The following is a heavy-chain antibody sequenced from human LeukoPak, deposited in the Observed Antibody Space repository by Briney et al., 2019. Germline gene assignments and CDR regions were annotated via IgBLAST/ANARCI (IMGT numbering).Heavy chain of an antibody. CDR2: IYYTGST. D-gene: IGHD3-10*01. J-gene: IGHJ6*02. Sequence: SETLSLTCTVPGGSIGRGGYYWTWVRQHPGKGLEWIGYIYYTGSTYYNPSIKSRVAISMDASKNQFSLRLSSVTAADTAVYYGTRAGPHYGSGTDYSFYGMDVWGQGTTVTVSS. CDR1: GGSIGRGGYY. CDR3: TRAGPHYGSGTDYSFYGMDV. V-gene: IGHV4-31*03.